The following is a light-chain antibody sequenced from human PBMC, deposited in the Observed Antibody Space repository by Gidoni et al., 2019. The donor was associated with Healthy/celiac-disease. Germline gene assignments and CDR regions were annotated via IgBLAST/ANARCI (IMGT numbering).Light chain of an antibody. V-gene: IGKV3-11*01. Sequence: EIVLTKSPATLSLSPGERATLSCRASQSVSSYLAWYQQKPGHAPRLLIDDASNRATGIPARFSGSGSVTDFTLTISSLEPEDFADYYCQQRSNWPPWTFGQGTKVEIK. CDR1: QSVSSY. CDR3: QQRSNWPPWT. CDR2: DAS. J-gene: IGKJ1*01.